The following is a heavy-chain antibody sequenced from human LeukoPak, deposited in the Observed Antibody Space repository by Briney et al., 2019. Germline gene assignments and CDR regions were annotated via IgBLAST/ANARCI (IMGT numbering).Heavy chain of an antibody. D-gene: IGHD3-22*01. CDR3: ARGYSYDSSGYTY. CDR2: ISSSSSYI. CDR1: GFTFSSYS. J-gene: IGHJ4*02. V-gene: IGHV3-21*01. Sequence: TGGSLRLSCAASGFTFSSYSMNWVRQAPGKGLEWVSSISSSSSYIYYADSVKGRFTISRDNAQNSLYLQMNILRAEDTAVYYCARGYSYDSSGYTYWGQGTLVTVSS.